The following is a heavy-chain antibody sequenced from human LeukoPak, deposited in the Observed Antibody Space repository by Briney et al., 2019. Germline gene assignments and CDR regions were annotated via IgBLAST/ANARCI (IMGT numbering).Heavy chain of an antibody. CDR3: ARENQLLGNWFDP. Sequence: GGSLRLSCAASGFTFSNAWMSWVRQAPGKGLEWVSYISSSSTIYYADSVKGRFTISRDNAKNSLYLQMNSLRAEDTAVYYCARENQLLGNWFDPWGQGTLVTVSS. V-gene: IGHV3-69-1*01. CDR1: GFTFSNAW. D-gene: IGHD2-2*01. CDR2: ISSSSTI. J-gene: IGHJ5*02.